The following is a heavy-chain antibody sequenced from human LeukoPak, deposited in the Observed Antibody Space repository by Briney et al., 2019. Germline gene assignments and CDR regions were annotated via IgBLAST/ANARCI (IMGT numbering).Heavy chain of an antibody. D-gene: IGHD3-9*01. V-gene: IGHV3-23*01. CDR2: ISGSGGST. CDR3: ARDPGSDVLTAGYFDY. J-gene: IGHJ4*02. CDR1: GFTFSSYA. Sequence: GGSLRLSCAASGFTFSSYAMSWVRQAPGKGLEWVSAISGSGGSTYYADSVKGRFTISRDNSKNTLYLQMNSLRAEDTAVYYCARDPGSDVLTAGYFDYWGQGTLVTVSS.